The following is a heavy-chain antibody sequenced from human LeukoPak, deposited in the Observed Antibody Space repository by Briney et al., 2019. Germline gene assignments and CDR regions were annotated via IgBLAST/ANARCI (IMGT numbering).Heavy chain of an antibody. Sequence: SQTLSLTCTVSGGSISSGGYYWSWIRQPPGKGLEWIGYIYHSGSTYYNPSLKSRVTISVGRSKNQFSLKLSSVTAADTAVYYCARVGYCTNGVCYFLDYWGQGTLVTVSS. CDR3: ARVGYCTNGVCYFLDY. CDR1: GGSISSGGYY. V-gene: IGHV4-30-2*01. CDR2: IYHSGST. D-gene: IGHD2-8*01. J-gene: IGHJ4*02.